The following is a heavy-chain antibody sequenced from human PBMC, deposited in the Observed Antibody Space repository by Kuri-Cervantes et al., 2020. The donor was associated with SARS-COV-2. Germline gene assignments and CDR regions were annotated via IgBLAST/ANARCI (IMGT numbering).Heavy chain of an antibody. J-gene: IGHJ6*02. Sequence: GGSLRLSCAASGFTFSSYSMNWVRQAPGKGLEWVSSISSSSSYIYYADSVKGRFTISRDNAKNSLYLQMNSLRAEDTAVYYCARDFDPSLRFLEWLPPARDYGMDVWGQGNTVTVSS. CDR3: ARDFDPSLRFLEWLPPARDYGMDV. D-gene: IGHD3-3*01. CDR2: ISSSSSYI. CDR1: GFTFSSYS. V-gene: IGHV3-21*01.